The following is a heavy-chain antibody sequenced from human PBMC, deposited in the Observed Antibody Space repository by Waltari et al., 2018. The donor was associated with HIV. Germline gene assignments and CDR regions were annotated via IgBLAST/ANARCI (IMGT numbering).Heavy chain of an antibody. CDR1: GFSFSGSA. CDR2: IRGKPNSYAT. J-gene: IGHJ5*02. D-gene: IGHD4-17*01. CDR3: TKSVGDSARGWFDP. V-gene: IGHV3-73*01. Sequence: EVQLVESGGGLVQPGGSLKLSCAASGFSFSGSAMRWVRQASGKGLEWVGRIRGKPNSYATAYAESLKGRFTISRDDSKNTAYLQMNSLKTEDTAVYYCTKSVGDSARGWFDPWGQGTLVTVSS.